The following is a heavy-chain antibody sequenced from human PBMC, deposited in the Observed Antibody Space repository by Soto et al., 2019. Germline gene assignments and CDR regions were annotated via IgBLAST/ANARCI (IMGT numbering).Heavy chain of an antibody. D-gene: IGHD1-7*01. J-gene: IGHJ6*02. Sequence: QVQLQESGPGLVKPSETLSLTCTVSGGSVSSGHYYWSWIRQPPGKGLEWIGYIYYSGSTNYNPSLKSRVTISVDTSKNQFSLKLSSVTAADTAVYYCAREPGLELKNYYYYYGMDVWGQGTTVTVSS. CDR2: IYYSGST. CDR1: GGSVSSGHYY. CDR3: AREPGLELKNYYYYYGMDV. V-gene: IGHV4-61*01.